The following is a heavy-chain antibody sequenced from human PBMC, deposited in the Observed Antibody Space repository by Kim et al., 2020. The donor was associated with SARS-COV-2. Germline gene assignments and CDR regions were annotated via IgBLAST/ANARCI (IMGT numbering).Heavy chain of an antibody. CDR1: GFTFSSYS. V-gene: IGHV3-21*01. J-gene: IGHJ5*02. Sequence: GGSLRLSCAASGFTFSSYSMNWVRQAPGKGLEWVSSISSSSSYIYYADSVKGRFTISRDNAKNSLYLQMNSLRAEDTAVYYYARDLTSMASSWYRVWGWLDPRGQGTLVTVSS. CDR2: ISSSSSYI. CDR3: ARDLTSMASSWYRVWGWLDP. D-gene: IGHD6-13*01.